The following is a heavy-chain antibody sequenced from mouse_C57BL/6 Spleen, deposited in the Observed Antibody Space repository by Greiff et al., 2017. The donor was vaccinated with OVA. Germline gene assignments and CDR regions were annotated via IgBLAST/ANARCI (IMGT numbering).Heavy chain of an antibody. CDR1: GFTFSSYT. D-gene: IGHD1-1*01. V-gene: IGHV5-9*01. CDR3: ARQNYYGPYFDY. Sequence: EVQGVESGGGLVKPGGSLKLSCAASGFTFSSYTMSWVRQTPEKRLEWVATISGGGGNTYYPDSVKGRFTISRDNAKNTLYLQMSSLRSEDTALYYCARQNYYGPYFDYWGQGTTLTVSS. J-gene: IGHJ2*01. CDR2: ISGGGGNT.